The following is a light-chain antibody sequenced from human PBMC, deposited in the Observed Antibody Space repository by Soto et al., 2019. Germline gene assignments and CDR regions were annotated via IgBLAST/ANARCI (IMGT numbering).Light chain of an antibody. CDR1: SSNIGSNA. CDR2: YDD. J-gene: IGLJ2*01. Sequence: QSVLTQPPSVSEAPRQRVTISCSGTSSNIGSNAVNWYQQLPGKAPKLLIYYDDLLPSGVSDRFSGSRSGTSASLAISGLQSEDEADYYCAAWDDSLNAPVFGGGTKLTVL. CDR3: AAWDDSLNAPV. V-gene: IGLV1-36*01.